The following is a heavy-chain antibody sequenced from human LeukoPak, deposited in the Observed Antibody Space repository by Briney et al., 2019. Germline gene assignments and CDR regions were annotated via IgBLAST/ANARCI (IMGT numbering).Heavy chain of an antibody. CDR1: GYTFTSYY. V-gene: IGHV1-46*01. D-gene: IGHD2-2*01. CDR2: INPSGGST. CDR3: ARGVPAAIPYYYYGMDV. Sequence: GASVKVSCKASGYTFTSYYMHWVRQAPGQGLEWMGIINPSGGSTGYAQKFQGRVTMTRDTSTSTVYMELSSLRSEDTAVYYCARGVPAAIPYYYYGMDVWGQGTTVTVSS. J-gene: IGHJ6*02.